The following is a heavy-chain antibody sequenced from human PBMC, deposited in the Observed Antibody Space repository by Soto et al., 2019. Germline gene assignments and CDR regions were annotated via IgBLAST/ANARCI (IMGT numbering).Heavy chain of an antibody. CDR2: IIPMFGTA. D-gene: IGHD5-18*01. CDR3: ASGIQLWLRRINNGYSG. J-gene: IGHJ4*02. V-gene: IGHV1-69*12. CDR1: GGTFSTYA. Sequence: QVQLVQSGAGVKKPESSVKVSCKAPGGTFSTYAISWVRQAPGQGLEWMGGIIPMFGTANYAQRFQDRVTITADESTNTVYMELSSLRSEDTAVYCCASGIQLWLRRINNGYSGWGQGTLVTVSS.